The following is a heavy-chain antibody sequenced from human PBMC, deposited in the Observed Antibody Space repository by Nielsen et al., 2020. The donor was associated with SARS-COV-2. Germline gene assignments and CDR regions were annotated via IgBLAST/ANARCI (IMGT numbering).Heavy chain of an antibody. Sequence: GASLKISCAASGFTFSSYSMSWVRQAPGKGLEWVSAISGSGGSTYYADSVKGRFTISRDNSKNTLYLQMNSLRADDTAVYYCAKDSGSWDYWGQGTLVTVSS. V-gene: IGHV3-23*01. J-gene: IGHJ4*02. CDR3: AKDSGSWDY. D-gene: IGHD1-26*01. CDR2: ISGSGGST. CDR1: GFTFSSYS.